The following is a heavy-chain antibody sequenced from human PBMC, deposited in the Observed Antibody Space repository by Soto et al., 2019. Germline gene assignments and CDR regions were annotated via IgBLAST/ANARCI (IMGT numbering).Heavy chain of an antibody. Sequence: EVQLLESGGGLVQPGGSLRLSCAASGFTFSSYAMSWVRQAPGKGLEWVSAISGSGGSTYYADSVKGRFTISRDNSKNTLYLQMNSLRAEGTAVYYCAKGTDYDILTGYYNWGQGTLVTVSS. CDR1: GFTFSSYA. V-gene: IGHV3-23*01. CDR2: ISGSGGST. J-gene: IGHJ4*02. D-gene: IGHD3-9*01. CDR3: AKGTDYDILTGYYN.